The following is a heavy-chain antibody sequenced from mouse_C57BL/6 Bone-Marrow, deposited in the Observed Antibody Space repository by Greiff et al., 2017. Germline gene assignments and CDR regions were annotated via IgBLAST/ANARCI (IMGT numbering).Heavy chain of an antibody. CDR3: ARVYDGYYFYFDY. V-gene: IGHV1-69*01. Sequence: QVQLQQPGAELVMPGASVKLSCKASGYTFTSYWMHWVKQRPGQGLEWIGEIDPSDSYTNYNQKFTGKSTLTVDKSSSTAYMQLSSLTSEDSAVYYCARVYDGYYFYFDYWGQGTTLTVSS. CDR2: IDPSDSYT. D-gene: IGHD2-3*01. J-gene: IGHJ2*01. CDR1: GYTFTSYW.